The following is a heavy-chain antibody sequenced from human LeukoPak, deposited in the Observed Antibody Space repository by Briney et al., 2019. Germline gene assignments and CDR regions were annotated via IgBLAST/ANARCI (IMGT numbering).Heavy chain of an antibody. CDR3: ARRSRWFDP. J-gene: IGHJ5*02. V-gene: IGHV4-59*01. D-gene: IGHD6-6*01. Sequence: SETLSLTCTVSGGSISSYYWSWLRQPPGKGLEWIGYIYYSGSTNYNPSLKSRVTISVDTSKNQFSLKLSSVTAADTAVYYCARRSRWFDPWGQGTLVTVSS. CDR2: IYYSGST. CDR1: GGSISSYY.